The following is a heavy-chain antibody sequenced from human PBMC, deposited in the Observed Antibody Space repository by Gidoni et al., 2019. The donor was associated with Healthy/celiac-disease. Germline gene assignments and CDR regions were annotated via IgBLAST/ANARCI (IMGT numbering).Heavy chain of an antibody. CDR2: IWYDGSNK. D-gene: IGHD6-19*01. CDR3: ARGGIQWLVRRYYGMDV. J-gene: IGHJ6*02. V-gene: IGHV3-33*01. CDR1: GFTFSRYG. Sequence: QVQLVESGGGVVQPGRSLSLSCGASGFTFSRYGWHWVRKAPGKGLEWVAVIWYDGSNKYYADSVKGRFTISRDNSKNTLYLQMNSLRAEDTAVYYCARGGIQWLVRRYYGMDVWGQGTTVTVSS.